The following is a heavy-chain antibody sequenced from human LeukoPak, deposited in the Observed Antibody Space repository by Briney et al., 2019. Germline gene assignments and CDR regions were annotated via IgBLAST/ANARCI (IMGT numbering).Heavy chain of an antibody. V-gene: IGHV3-30*03. CDR1: GFTFSSYG. Sequence: GGSLRLSCAASGFTFSSYGMHWVRQAPGKGLEWVAVISYDGSYKYYVDSVKGRFTISRDNSENTLHLQMNSLRAEDTAVYYCARERFRGGEGAFDIWGQGTMVTVSS. CDR2: ISYDGSYK. CDR3: ARERFRGGEGAFDI. J-gene: IGHJ3*02. D-gene: IGHD3-16*01.